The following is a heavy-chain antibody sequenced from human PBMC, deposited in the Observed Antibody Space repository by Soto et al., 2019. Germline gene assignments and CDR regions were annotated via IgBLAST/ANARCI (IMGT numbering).Heavy chain of an antibody. CDR2: ISYDGSNK. CDR1: GFTFSSYA. CDR3: ASSWDINSGYDSVLDY. Sequence: GGSLRLSCAASGFTFSSYAMHWVRQAPGKGLEWVAVISYDGSNKYYADSVKGRFTISRDNSKNTLYLQMNSLRAEDTAVYYCASSWDINSGYDSVLDYWGQGTLVTVSS. D-gene: IGHD5-12*01. J-gene: IGHJ4*02. V-gene: IGHV3-30-3*01.